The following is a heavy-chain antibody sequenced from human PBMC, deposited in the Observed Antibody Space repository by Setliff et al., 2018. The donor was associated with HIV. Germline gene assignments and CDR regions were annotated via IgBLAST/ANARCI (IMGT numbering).Heavy chain of an antibody. J-gene: IGHJ6*03. Sequence: GASAKVSCKASRRTFNSHTINWVRQAPGQGLDWMGRIIPILGVANYAQRFQGKVTLTADKSTSTAYMELTSLRFDDTAMYYCVRGVQSPPHYSYYYLDVWGEGTLVTVSS. CDR1: RRTFNSHT. CDR3: VRGVQSPPHYSYYYLDV. V-gene: IGHV1-69*02. D-gene: IGHD3-3*01. CDR2: IIPILGVA.